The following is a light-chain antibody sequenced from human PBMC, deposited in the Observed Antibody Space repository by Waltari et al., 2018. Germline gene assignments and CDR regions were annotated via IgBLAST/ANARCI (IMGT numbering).Light chain of an antibody. CDR1: SSDVGNYNL. CDR3: CSYAGLGSYV. J-gene: IGLJ1*01. CDR2: EVT. V-gene: IGLV2-23*02. Sequence: QSGLTQPASVSGSPGQSITISCTGTSSDVGNYNLVSWYQQYPGKAPKLMVYEVTKRTAGVSDRCSGSKSGNTASLTIYGLQSEDEADYYCCSYAGLGSYVFGTGTKVTVL.